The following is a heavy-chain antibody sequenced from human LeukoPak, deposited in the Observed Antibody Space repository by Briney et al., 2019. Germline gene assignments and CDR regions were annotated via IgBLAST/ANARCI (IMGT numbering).Heavy chain of an antibody. CDR3: AREMYSGMYNDAFDI. CDR2: IRSDGST. D-gene: IGHD1-26*01. J-gene: IGHJ3*02. CDR1: GGSISSGGYY. V-gene: IGHV3-53*01. Sequence: PSETLSLTCTVSGGSISSGGYYWSWVRQAPGKGLKWVSVIRSDGSTNHADSVKGRFTISRDNSKNTLYLQMNNLRAEDTAMYYCAREMYSGMYNDAFDIWGQGTKVTVSS.